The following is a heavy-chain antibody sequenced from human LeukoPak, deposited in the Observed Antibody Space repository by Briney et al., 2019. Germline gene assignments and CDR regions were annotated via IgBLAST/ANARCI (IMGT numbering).Heavy chain of an antibody. CDR3: AXDXGGXYYDSSGYFDR. CDR1: GFTFDDYA. D-gene: IGHD3-22*01. CDR2: ISWNSGSI. J-gene: IGHJ4*02. Sequence: AGRSLRLSCAASGFTFDDYAMRWVRHAPGKGLEWVSGISWNSGSIVYADSVKGRFTISRDNAKNSLYLKMNSLRAEDTALYYCAXDXGGXYYDSSGYFDRWGQGTLVTVSS. V-gene: IGHV3-9*01.